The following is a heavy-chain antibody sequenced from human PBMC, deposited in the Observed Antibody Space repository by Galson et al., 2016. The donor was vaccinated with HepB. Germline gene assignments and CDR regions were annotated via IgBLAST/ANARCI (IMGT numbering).Heavy chain of an antibody. CDR2: IYQTGTA. CDR1: GGSISNDYW. Sequence: SETLSLTCAVSGGSISNDYWWSWVRQSPGKELEWTGEIYQTGTANYNPSFTRQATIFVDKSKNQFSLRLDSVTAADTAVYYCARGTLGHVATMAFDYWGQGTLVSVSS. CDR3: ARGTLGHVATMAFDY. V-gene: IGHV4-4*02. J-gene: IGHJ4*02. D-gene: IGHD4/OR15-4a*01.